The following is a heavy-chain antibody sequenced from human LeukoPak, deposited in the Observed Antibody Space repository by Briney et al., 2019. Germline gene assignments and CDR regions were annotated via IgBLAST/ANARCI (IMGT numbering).Heavy chain of an antibody. V-gene: IGHV1-69*04. CDR2: IIPILGIA. J-gene: IGHJ4*02. D-gene: IGHD1-26*01. CDR1: GGTFSSYA. CDR3: AREVGRLYYFDY. Sequence: SVKVSCKASGGTFSSYAISWVRQAPGQGLEWMGRIIPILGIANYAQKFQGRVTITADKSTSTAYMELSGLRSEDTAVYYCAREVGRLYYFDYWGQGTLVTVSS.